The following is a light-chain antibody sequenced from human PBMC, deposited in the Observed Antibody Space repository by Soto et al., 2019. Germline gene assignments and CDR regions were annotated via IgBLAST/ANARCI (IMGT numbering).Light chain of an antibody. CDR2: EVN. V-gene: IGLV2-14*01. CDR3: SSYTSSSTLGV. Sequence: QSVLTQPASVSGSPGQSITISCTGTSSDVGGYNYVSWYQQHPGKAPKLMIYEVNNRPSGVSNRFSGSKSGSTASLTISGLQAEHEADYYCSSYTSSSTLGVFGTGTKLPVL. J-gene: IGLJ1*01. CDR1: SSDVGGYNY.